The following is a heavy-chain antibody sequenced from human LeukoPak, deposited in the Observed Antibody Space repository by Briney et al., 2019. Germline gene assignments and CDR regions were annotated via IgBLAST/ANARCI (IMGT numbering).Heavy chain of an antibody. Sequence: GESLKISCKGSGDTFNTHWIGWVRQMPGKGLEWMGIIYPGDSDTRYSPSFEGQVTISADKSISTASLQWSSLKASDTAMYYCARHISRGKTWGLFFDYWGQGTLVTVSS. J-gene: IGHJ4*02. CDR2: IYPGDSDT. CDR3: ARHISRGKTWGLFFDY. V-gene: IGHV5-51*01. CDR1: GDTFNTHW. D-gene: IGHD3-22*01.